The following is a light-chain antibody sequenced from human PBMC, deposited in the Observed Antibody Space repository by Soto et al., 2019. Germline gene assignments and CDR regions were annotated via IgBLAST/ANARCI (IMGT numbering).Light chain of an antibody. CDR1: QSIRPS. CDR3: QQRNVWPPIT. J-gene: IGKJ5*01. V-gene: IGKV3-11*01. CDR2: DAS. Sequence: EIVLTQSPANLSLSPGERATLSCRASQSIRPSLAWYQQKPGQAPRLDIFDASNRANGVPARFGGSGSGTDFTLTINSLEPEDFAVYYCQQRNVWPPITFGQGTRLEIK.